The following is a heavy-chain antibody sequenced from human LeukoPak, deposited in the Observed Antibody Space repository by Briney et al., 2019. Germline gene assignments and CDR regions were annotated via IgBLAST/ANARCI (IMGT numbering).Heavy chain of an antibody. J-gene: IGHJ4*02. CDR1: GFTFSIYA. CDR2: ISGSGGTA. D-gene: IGHD3-22*01. CDR3: AKKVYYDGSGYYMYYFDH. V-gene: IGHV3-23*01. Sequence: GGSLRLSCAASGFTFSIYAMSWVRQAPGKGLEWVSAISGSGGTAYYADSVKGRFTISRDNSKNTLYLQMNSLRAEDTAVYYCAKKVYYDGSGYYMYYFDHWGQGTLVTVSS.